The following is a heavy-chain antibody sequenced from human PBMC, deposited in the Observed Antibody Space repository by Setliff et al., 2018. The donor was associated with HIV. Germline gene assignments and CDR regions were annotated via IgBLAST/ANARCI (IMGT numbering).Heavy chain of an antibody. CDR3: VKDSNIWSYDY. D-gene: IGHD6-13*01. J-gene: IGHJ4*02. Sequence: GGSLRLSCAASGFTFSSYEMHWVRQVTGRGLEWVSAIGTAGDTYYPGSVKGRFIISRDNSKNELYLQMTGLRVEDTAVYYCVKDSNIWSYDYWGQGTLVTVSS. CDR1: GFTFSSYE. V-gene: IGHV3-13*01. CDR2: IGTAGDT.